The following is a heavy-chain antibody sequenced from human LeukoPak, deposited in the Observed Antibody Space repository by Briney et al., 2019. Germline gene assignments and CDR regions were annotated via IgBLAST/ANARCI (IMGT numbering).Heavy chain of an antibody. J-gene: IGHJ5*02. CDR3: ARDRGASRYYDSSGYTT. CDR2: INSDGSST. V-gene: IGHV3-74*01. D-gene: IGHD3-22*01. Sequence: GGSLRLSCAASGFTFSSYWMHWVRQAPGKGLVWVSRINSDGSSTSYADSVKGRFTIPRDNAKNTLYLQMNSRRAEDTAVYYCARDRGASRYYDSSGYTTWGQGTLVTVSS. CDR1: GFTFSSYW.